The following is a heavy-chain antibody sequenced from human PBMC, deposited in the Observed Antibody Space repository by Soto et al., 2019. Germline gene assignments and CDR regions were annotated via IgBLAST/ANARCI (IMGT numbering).Heavy chain of an antibody. CDR1: GFSLSTGGVA. V-gene: IGHV2-5*02. CDR3: AHSRSTADAFDI. J-gene: IGHJ3*02. Sequence: QITLKESGPTLVKPTQPLTLTCTFSGFSLSTGGVAVGWIRQPPGKALEWLALIYWDDDKRYSPSLKCKLTIPRDTSKNQVVLTMTNMDPVDTATYYCAHSRSTADAFDIWGNGTLVAVSS. CDR2: IYWDDDK.